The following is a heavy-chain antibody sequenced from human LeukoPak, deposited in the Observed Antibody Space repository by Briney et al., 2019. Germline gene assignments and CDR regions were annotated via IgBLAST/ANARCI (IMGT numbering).Heavy chain of an antibody. D-gene: IGHD2-2*01. CDR2: IYYSGST. Sequence: PSETLSLTCTVSGGSISSYYWSWIRQPPGKGLEWIGYIYYSGSTNYNPSLKSRVTISVDTSKNQFSPKLTSVTAADTAVYYCARGSTGPFDYWGQGTLVTVSP. J-gene: IGHJ4*02. V-gene: IGHV4-59*01. CDR3: ARGSTGPFDY. CDR1: GGSISSYY.